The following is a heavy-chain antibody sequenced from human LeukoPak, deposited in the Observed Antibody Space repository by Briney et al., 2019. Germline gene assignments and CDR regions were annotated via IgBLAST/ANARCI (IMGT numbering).Heavy chain of an antibody. CDR1: GFTFSSYA. V-gene: IGHV3-30*04. Sequence: GGSLRLFRAASGFTFSSYAMHWVRQAPGKGLEWVAVISYDGSNKYYADSVKGRFTISRDNSKNTLYLQMNSLKAEDTAVYYCASEGSSSSWPYFDYWGQGTLVTVSS. CDR3: ASEGSSSSWPYFDY. J-gene: IGHJ4*02. CDR2: ISYDGSNK. D-gene: IGHD6-13*01.